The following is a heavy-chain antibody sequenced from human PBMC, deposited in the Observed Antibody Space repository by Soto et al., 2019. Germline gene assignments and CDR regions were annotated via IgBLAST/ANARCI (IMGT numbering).Heavy chain of an antibody. J-gene: IGHJ5*02. CDR3: ARAFRGYCGGDCYSYNWFDP. V-gene: IGHV4-59*01. CDR2: IYYSGST. Sequence: KASETLSLTCTVSGGSISSYYWSWIRQPPGKGLEWIGYIYYSGSTNYNPSLKSRVTISVDTSKNQFSLKLSSVTAADTAVYYCARAFRGYCGGDCYSYNWFDPWGQGTLVTVSS. CDR1: GGSISSYY. D-gene: IGHD2-21*02.